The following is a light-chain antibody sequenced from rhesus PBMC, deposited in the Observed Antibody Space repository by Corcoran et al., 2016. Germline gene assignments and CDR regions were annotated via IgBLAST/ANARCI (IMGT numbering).Light chain of an antibody. CDR1: QSVSSS. CDR2: GAS. V-gene: IGKV3-42*03. J-gene: IGKJ2*01. CDR3: QQYSNWPHS. Sequence: EIVMTQSPATLSLSPGERATLSCRASQSVSSSLAWYQQKPGQAPRLLIYGASSRATGIPDRFSGRGSGTECTLTISSLEPEDFSVYYCQQYSNWPHSFGQGTRGEIK.